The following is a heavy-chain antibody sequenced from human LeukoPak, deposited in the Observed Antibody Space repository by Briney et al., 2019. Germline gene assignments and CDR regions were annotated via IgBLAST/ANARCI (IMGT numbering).Heavy chain of an antibody. Sequence: TSETLSLTCTVSGGSIRSFYWSWIRQPPGKGLEWIASIYYSGSTIYNPSLRSRVTMSVHTSKNQFSLKLSSVTAADTAVYYCARAPSPGGSCNGGSCKPGWGKGTTVTVSS. V-gene: IGHV4-59*01. CDR3: ARAPSPGGSCNGGSCKPG. CDR2: IYYSGST. D-gene: IGHD2-15*01. CDR1: GGSIRSFY. J-gene: IGHJ6*04.